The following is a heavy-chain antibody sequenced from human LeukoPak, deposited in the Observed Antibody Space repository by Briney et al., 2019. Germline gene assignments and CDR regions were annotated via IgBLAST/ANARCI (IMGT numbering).Heavy chain of an antibody. CDR2: ISAYNGNT. V-gene: IGHV1-18*04. D-gene: IGHD5-18*01. Sequence: GASVTVSCKASGYTFTSYGISWVRQAPGQGLEWMGWISAYNGNTNYAQKLQGRVTMTTDTSTSTAYMELRSLRSDDTAVYYCAREMDSYTAMVYTLDYWGQGTLVTVSS. CDR1: GYTFTSYG. J-gene: IGHJ4*02. CDR3: AREMDSYTAMVYTLDY.